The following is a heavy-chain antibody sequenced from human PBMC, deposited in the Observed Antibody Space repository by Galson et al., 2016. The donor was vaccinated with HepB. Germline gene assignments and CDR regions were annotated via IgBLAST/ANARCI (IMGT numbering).Heavy chain of an antibody. D-gene: IGHD6-13*01. J-gene: IGHJ5*02. Sequence: LSLTCSVSGGSISSNTYYWGWIRQPPGKGLEWIGTIYFTGNTYYNSSLGSRIAMSVDTSKNQFSLHLTSATAADTAFYYCTRHSLRAAGSLSWGQGTLVTVSS. CDR3: TRHSLRAAGSLS. CDR2: IYFTGNT. CDR1: GGSISSNTYY. V-gene: IGHV4-39*01.